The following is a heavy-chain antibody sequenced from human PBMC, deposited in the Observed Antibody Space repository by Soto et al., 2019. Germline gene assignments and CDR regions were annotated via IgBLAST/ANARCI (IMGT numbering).Heavy chain of an antibody. CDR3: ARVVTAAMWGGYYMDV. J-gene: IGHJ6*03. CDR2: IYYSGRS. CDR1: GGSISSYY. D-gene: IGHD2-2*01. V-gene: IGHV4-59*01. Sequence: SETLSLTCTVSGGSISSYYWSWIRQPPGKGLEWIGYIYYSGRSNYNPSLKSRVTISVDTSKNQFSLKLRSVTAADTAVYYCARVVTAAMWGGYYMDVWGKGTTVTVSS.